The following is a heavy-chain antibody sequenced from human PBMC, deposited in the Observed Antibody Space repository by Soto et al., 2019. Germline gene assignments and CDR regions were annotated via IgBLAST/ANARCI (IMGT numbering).Heavy chain of an antibody. J-gene: IGHJ4*02. Sequence: EVQLVESGGGLVQPGGSLRLSCAASGFTFSDYWMSWVRQAPGKGLEWVANIKPDGSEEYYVDSVKGRFTISRDNAKNSLYLQMNSLRAEDTAVYYCATNHNYRSDYWGQGALVTVSP. V-gene: IGHV3-7*01. CDR1: GFTFSDYW. CDR3: ATNHNYRSDY. D-gene: IGHD4-4*01. CDR2: IKPDGSEE.